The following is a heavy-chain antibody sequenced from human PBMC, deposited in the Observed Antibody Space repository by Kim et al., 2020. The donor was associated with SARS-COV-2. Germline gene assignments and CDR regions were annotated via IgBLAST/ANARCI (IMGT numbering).Heavy chain of an antibody. V-gene: IGHV1-18*01. CDR2: GNT. J-gene: IGHJ4*02. Sequence: GNTNYAQKLQGRVTMTTDTSTSTAYMELRSLRSDDTAVYYCARVGDGPDYWGQGTLVTVSS. CDR3: ARVGDGPDY. D-gene: IGHD3-10*01.